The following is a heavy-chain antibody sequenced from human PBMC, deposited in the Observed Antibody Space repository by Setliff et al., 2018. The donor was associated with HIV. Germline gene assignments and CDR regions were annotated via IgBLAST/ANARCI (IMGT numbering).Heavy chain of an antibody. CDR1: GGSINSDSYNYY. D-gene: IGHD5-12*01. J-gene: IGHJ4*02. CDR2: VYSSGTT. Sequence: SETLSLTCTVSGGSINSDSYNYYWSWIRQPAGRGLEWIGHVYSSGTTSYKPSIKSRVTISLDASKNHFSLKMSSVTAADTAVYYYASSGYPAYFDYWGRGTLVTVSS. V-gene: IGHV4-61*10. CDR3: ASSGYPAYFDY.